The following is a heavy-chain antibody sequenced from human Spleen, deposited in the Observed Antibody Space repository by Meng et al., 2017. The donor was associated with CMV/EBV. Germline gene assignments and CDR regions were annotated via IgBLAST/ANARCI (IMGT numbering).Heavy chain of an antibody. J-gene: IGHJ4*02. CDR1: GYTFTTYY. CDR2: INPNGGGA. Sequence: ASVKVSCKASGYTFTTYYMHWVRQVPGQGLEWMGWINPNGGGANYAQNFQDRVTMTTDTSIRTVYMELSRLTSVDTAIYYCARNLGIGAAGYWGQGTLVTVSS. V-gene: IGHV1-2*02. CDR3: ARNLGIGAAGY. D-gene: IGHD3-16*01.